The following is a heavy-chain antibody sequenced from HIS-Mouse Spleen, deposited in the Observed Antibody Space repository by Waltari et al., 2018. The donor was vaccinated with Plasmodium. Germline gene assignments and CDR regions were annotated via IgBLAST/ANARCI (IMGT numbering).Heavy chain of an antibody. J-gene: IGHJ4*02. D-gene: IGHD3-10*01. V-gene: IGHV3-7*04. Sequence: EVQLVESGGGLVQPGGSLGLSCGASDSPFSSFWMSWVRQAPGKGLEWVANIKQDGSEKYYVDSVKGRFTISRDNAKNSLYLQMNSLRAEDTAVYYCARARAPDYWGQGTLVTVSS. CDR3: ARARAPDY. CDR1: DSPFSSFW. CDR2: IKQDGSEK.